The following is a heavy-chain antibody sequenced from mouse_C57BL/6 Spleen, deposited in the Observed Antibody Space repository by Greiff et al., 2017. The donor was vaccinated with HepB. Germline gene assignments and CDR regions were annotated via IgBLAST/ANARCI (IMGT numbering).Heavy chain of an antibody. V-gene: IGHV14-1*01. CDR3: TTAGVAKPYFDY. D-gene: IGHD1-1*02. J-gene: IGHJ2*01. Sequence: EVQLQQSGAELVRPGASVKLSCTASGFNIKDYYMHWVKQRPEQGLEWIGRIDPEDGDTEYAPKFQGKATMTADTSSNTAYLQLSSLTSEDTAVYYCTTAGVAKPYFDYWGQGTTLTVSS. CDR2: IDPEDGDT. CDR1: GFNIKDYY.